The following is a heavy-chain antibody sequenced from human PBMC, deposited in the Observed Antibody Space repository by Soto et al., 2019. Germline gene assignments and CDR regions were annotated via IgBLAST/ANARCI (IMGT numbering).Heavy chain of an antibody. CDR3: AKDKSSFDPTGPDQ. CDR1: GFTFSNYA. Sequence: EVQMLESGGGLIQPGGSLRLSCVTSGFTFSNYAMSWVRQAPGKGLEWVSGFGVDGVTYYAYSVRGRFTISRDNSKSTLHLQMNSLRVEDTALDFCAKDKSSFDPTGPDQWGQGTLVTVSS. CDR2: FGVDGVT. J-gene: IGHJ4*02. D-gene: IGHD2-8*02. V-gene: IGHV3-23*01.